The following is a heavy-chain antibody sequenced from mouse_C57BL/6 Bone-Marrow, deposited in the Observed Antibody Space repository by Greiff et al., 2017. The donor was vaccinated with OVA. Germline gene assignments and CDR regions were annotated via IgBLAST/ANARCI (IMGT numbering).Heavy chain of an antibody. CDR1: GYTFTSYG. Sequence: VKLVESGAELARPGASVKLSCKASGYTFTSYGISWVKQRTGQGLEWIGELYPRSGNTYYNEKFKGKATLTADKSSSTAYMELRSLTSEDSAVYFCARYYDYDGFYAMDYWGQGTSVTVSS. V-gene: IGHV1-81*01. CDR2: LYPRSGNT. D-gene: IGHD2-4*01. J-gene: IGHJ4*01. CDR3: ARYYDYDGFYAMDY.